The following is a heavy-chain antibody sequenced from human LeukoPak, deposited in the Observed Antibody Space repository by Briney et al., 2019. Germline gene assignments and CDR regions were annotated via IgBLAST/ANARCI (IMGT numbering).Heavy chain of an antibody. V-gene: IGHV3-7*01. D-gene: IGHD4-11*01. CDR3: ARGVLYSTDAFDI. J-gene: IGHJ3*02. CDR1: GFTFSSYC. Sequence: PGGSLRLSCAASGFTFSSYCMTWVRQAPGKGLEWVANIKQGGSETYYVDSVKGRFAISRDIAKNSLYLQMNSLRAEDTAVYYCARGVLYSTDAFDIWGQGTMVIVSS. CDR2: IKQGGSET.